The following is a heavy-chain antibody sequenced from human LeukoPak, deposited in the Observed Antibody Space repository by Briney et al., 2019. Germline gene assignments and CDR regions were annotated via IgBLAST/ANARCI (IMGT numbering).Heavy chain of an antibody. CDR2: INHSGST. CDR3: ARGDGDY. CDR1: GGSFSGYY. J-gene: IGHJ4*02. V-gene: IGHV4-34*01. Sequence: SSETLSLTCAVYGGSFSGYYWSWIRQPPGKGLEWIGEINHSGSTNYNPSLKSRVTISVDTSKNQFSLKLSSVTAADTAVYCCARGDGDYWGQGTLVTVSS.